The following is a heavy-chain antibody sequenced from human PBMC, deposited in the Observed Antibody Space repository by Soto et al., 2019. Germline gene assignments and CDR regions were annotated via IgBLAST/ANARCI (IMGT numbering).Heavy chain of an antibody. D-gene: IGHD6-13*01. CDR2: IKHDGSEK. Sequence: EVQLVESGGGLVQPGGSLRLSCAASGFTFSSYWMSWVRQAPGKGLEWAANIKHDGSEKYYVDSVKGPSTISRDNAKNSLSQQSNRLRAEATAVYYCASDPLAAAATGDNWLDPWGQGTLVTVS. CDR1: GFTFSSYW. J-gene: IGHJ5*02. CDR3: ASDPLAAAATGDNWLDP. V-gene: IGHV3-7*01.